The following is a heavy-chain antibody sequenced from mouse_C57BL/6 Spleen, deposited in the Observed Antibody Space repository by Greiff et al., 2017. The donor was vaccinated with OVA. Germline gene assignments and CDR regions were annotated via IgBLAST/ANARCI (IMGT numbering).Heavy chain of an antibody. Sequence: QVQLKEPGAELVKPGASVKLSCKASGYTFTSYWMHWVKQRPGQGLEWIGMIHPNSGSTNYNEKFKSKATLTVDKSSSTAYMQLSSLTSEDSAVYYCAPDYDAWFAYWGQGTLVTVSA. CDR3: APDYDAWFAY. CDR2: IHPNSGST. CDR1: GYTFTSYW. V-gene: IGHV1-64*01. D-gene: IGHD2-4*01. J-gene: IGHJ3*01.